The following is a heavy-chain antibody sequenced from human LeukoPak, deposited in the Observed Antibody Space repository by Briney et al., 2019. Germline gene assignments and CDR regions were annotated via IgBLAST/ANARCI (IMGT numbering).Heavy chain of an antibody. CDR2: ISYDGSNK. J-gene: IGHJ4*02. Sequence: GGSLRLSCAASGFTLSSYAMHWVRQAPGKGLEWVAVISYDGSNKYYADSVKGRFTISRDNSKNTLYLQMNSLRAEDTAVYYCARERCSSTSCRRNPDYWGQGTLVTVSS. CDR3: ARERCSSTSCRRNPDY. CDR1: GFTLSSYA. V-gene: IGHV3-30*04. D-gene: IGHD2-2*01.